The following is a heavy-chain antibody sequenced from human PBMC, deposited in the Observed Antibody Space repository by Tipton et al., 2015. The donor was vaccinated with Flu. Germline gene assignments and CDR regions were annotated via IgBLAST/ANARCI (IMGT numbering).Heavy chain of an antibody. CDR1: GGSFSSYY. D-gene: IGHD6-19*01. CDR3: AREKDSSGSEYFQH. V-gene: IGHV4-59*12. J-gene: IGHJ1*01. Sequence: TLSLTCTVSGGSFSSYYWSWIRQPPGKRPEWIGHIYYSGSTNYNPALQSRVTISVDTSKNQFSLRLSSVTAADTAVYYCAREKDSSGSEYFQHWGQGTLVTVSS. CDR2: IYYSGST.